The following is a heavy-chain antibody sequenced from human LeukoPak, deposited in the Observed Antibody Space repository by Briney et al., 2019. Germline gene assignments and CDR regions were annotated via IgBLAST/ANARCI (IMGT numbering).Heavy chain of an antibody. V-gene: IGHV4-34*01. CDR1: GGSFSGYY. CDR3: ARASSYRDAVRWNPSYFGP. Sequence: SETLSLTCAVYGGSFSGYYWSWIRQPPGKGLEWIGEINHSGSTNYNPSLKSRVTISVDTSKNQFSLKLSSVTAADTAVYFCARASSYRDAVRWNPSYFGPWGQGTLVTVSS. J-gene: IGHJ5*02. CDR2: INHSGST. D-gene: IGHD5-24*01.